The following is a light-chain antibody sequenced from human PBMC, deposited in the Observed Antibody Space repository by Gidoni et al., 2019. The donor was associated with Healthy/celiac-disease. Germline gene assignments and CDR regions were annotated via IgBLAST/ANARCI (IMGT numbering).Light chain of an antibody. Sequence: QSVLTQPPSESGTPGQRVTISCSGSSSNIGSNPVNWYQPLPGTAPKLLIYSNNQRPSGVPDRFSGSKSGTSASLAISGLQSEDEADYYCAAWDDSLNGRVFGGGTKLTVL. CDR1: SSNIGSNP. V-gene: IGLV1-44*01. CDR2: SNN. CDR3: AAWDDSLNGRV. J-gene: IGLJ3*02.